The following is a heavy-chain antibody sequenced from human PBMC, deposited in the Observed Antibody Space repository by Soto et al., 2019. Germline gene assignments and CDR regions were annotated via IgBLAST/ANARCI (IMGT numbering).Heavy chain of an antibody. J-gene: IGHJ6*02. D-gene: IGHD6-13*01. V-gene: IGHV3-33*01. CDR2: IWYDGSNK. Sequence: PGGSLRLSCAASGFTFSSYGMHWVRQAPGKGLEWVAVIWYDGSNKYYADSVKGRFTISRDNSKNTLYLQMNSLRAEDTAVYYCARDRGSSWSPYYYYSGMDDYGMAVWGQGITVTVSS. CDR3: ARDRGSSWSPYYYYSGMDDYGMAV. CDR1: GFTFSSYG.